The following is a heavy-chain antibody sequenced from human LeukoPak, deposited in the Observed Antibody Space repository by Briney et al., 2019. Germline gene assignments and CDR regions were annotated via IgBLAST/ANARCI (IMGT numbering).Heavy chain of an antibody. CDR1: GGSFSGYY. Sequence: SETLSLTCAVYGGSFSGYYWSWIRQPPGKGLEWIGEINHSGSTNYNPSLKSRVTVSLDTSKNQFSLRLTSVTAADTAVYYCARSGTYQYSSAYDYWGQGTLVTVSS. CDR2: INHSGST. J-gene: IGHJ4*01. V-gene: IGHV4-34*01. D-gene: IGHD3-10*01. CDR3: ARSGTYQYSSAYDY.